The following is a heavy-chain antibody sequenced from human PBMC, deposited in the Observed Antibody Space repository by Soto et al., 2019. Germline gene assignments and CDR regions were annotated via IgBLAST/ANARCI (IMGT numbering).Heavy chain of an antibody. CDR3: AKDAKILDWLPTSYYFDF. D-gene: IGHD3-9*01. J-gene: IGHJ4*02. Sequence: EVQVLESGGGVAQPGRSLRLSCAVSGLSFSSYAMTWVRQSPGKGLEWVSSISRSGNSTYSADSVRGRFTISRDNSKNTLYLQMNSLRDEDTAVYYCAKDAKILDWLPTSYYFDFWGQGTLVTVSS. CDR2: ISRSGNST. CDR1: GLSFSSYA. V-gene: IGHV3-23*01.